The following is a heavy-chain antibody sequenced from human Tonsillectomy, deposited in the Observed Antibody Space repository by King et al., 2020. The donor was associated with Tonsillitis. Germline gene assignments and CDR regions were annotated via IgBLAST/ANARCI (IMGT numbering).Heavy chain of an antibody. V-gene: IGHV3-43*01. Sequence: VQLVESGGVVVQPGGSLRLSCAASGFTFDDYSMHWVRQAPGKGLEWVSLISWDGGNTYYADSVKGRFTISRDNSKNSLYLQMNSLRTEDTALYYCAKSYYYGSSGYSPGLDYWGQGTLVTVSS. J-gene: IGHJ4*02. CDR3: AKSYYYGSSGYSPGLDY. CDR2: ISWDGGNT. D-gene: IGHD3-22*01. CDR1: GFTFDDYS.